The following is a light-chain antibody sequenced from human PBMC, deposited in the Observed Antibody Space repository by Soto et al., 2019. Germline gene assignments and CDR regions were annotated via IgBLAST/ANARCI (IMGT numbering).Light chain of an antibody. CDR2: AVS. J-gene: IGKJ1*01. V-gene: IGKV3-15*01. Sequence: EIMMTQSPGTLSASPGERATLSCRASQRVSSNLAWYQQKPGQAPRLLIYAVSTRATGIPARFSGSGSGTEFTLTISSLQSEDFAVSYCQQYNKCPLTFGQGKQVEIK. CDR3: QQYNKCPLT. CDR1: QRVSSN.